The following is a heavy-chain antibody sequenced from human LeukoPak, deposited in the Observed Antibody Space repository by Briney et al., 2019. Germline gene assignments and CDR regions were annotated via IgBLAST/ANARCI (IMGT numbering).Heavy chain of an antibody. CDR1: GGSISSSSYY. Sequence: SETLSLTCTVSGGSISSSSYYWGWIRQPPGKGLEWIGSIYYSGSTYYNPSLKSRVTISVDTSKNQFSLKLSSVTAADTAVYYCARASGDSSGYQFDYWGQGTLVTVSS. CDR2: IYYSGST. CDR3: ARASGDSSGYQFDY. V-gene: IGHV4-39*07. D-gene: IGHD3-22*01. J-gene: IGHJ4*02.